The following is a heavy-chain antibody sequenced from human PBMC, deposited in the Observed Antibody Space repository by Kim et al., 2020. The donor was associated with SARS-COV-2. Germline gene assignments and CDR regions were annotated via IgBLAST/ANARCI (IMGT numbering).Heavy chain of an antibody. Sequence: ASVKVSCKPSGYTFTRYGISWVRQAPGQGLEWMGWISGYNGNTNYAQKVQGRVTMTTDTSTSTAYMELRSLRSDDTAMYYCARDRGNILTGPSFDYWGQGTLVTVSS. V-gene: IGHV1-18*01. CDR1: GYTFTRYG. CDR3: ARDRGNILTGPSFDY. J-gene: IGHJ4*02. CDR2: ISGYNGNT. D-gene: IGHD3-9*01.